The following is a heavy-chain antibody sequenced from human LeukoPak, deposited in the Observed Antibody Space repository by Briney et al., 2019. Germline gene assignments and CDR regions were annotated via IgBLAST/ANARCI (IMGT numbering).Heavy chain of an antibody. V-gene: IGHV4-59*01. D-gene: IGHD6-13*01. CDR1: GGSISSYY. CDR3: ARFKSGGAAADY. Sequence: SETLSLTCTVSGGSISSYYWSWIRQPPGKGLEWIEYIYYSGSTNYNPSLKSRVTISVDTSKNQFSLKLSSVTAADTAVYYCARFKSGGAAADYWGQGTLVTVSS. CDR2: IYYSGST. J-gene: IGHJ4*02.